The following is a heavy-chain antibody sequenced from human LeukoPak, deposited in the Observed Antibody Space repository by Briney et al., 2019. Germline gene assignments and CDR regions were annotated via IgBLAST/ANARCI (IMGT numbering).Heavy chain of an antibody. CDR3: ARDPVLLWLGDANAPEDAFDI. CDR2: IYYSGST. CDR1: GGSISSSSYY. D-gene: IGHD3-10*01. V-gene: IGHV4-39*07. Sequence: SETLSLTCTVSGGSISSSSYYWGWIRQPPGKGLEWIGSIYYSGSTYYNPSLKSRVTISVDTSKNQFSLKLSSVTAADTAVYYCARDPVLLWLGDANAPEDAFDIWGQGTMVNVSS. J-gene: IGHJ3*02.